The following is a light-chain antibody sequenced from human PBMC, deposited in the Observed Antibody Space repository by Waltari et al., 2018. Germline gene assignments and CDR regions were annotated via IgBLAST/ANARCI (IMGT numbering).Light chain of an antibody. V-gene: IGKV1-13*02. CDR1: QDIASA. CDR2: DAS. CDR3: QQYNDWPFT. Sequence: AIQLTQSPSSLSASVGHRITITCRASQDIASALAWYVQKPGKAPQLQIYDASTLESGVPSRFSGSGSGTDFTLSISGLQPEDFATYYCQQYNDWPFTFGQGSKLEIK. J-gene: IGKJ2*01.